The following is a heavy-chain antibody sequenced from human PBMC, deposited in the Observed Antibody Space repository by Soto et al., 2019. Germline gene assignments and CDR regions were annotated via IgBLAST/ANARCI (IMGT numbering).Heavy chain of an antibody. J-gene: IGHJ4*02. V-gene: IGHV3-53*01. CDR3: GTQPGGGGY. Sequence: EVQLVESGGGLIQPGGSLRLSCAVSGFTVSNNYMSWVRQAPGKGLEGVSVIYSGGYTAYGDSVKGRFTISRDNSKNTLYLQKNSPGPAGLAVFYRGTQPGGGGYWGQGTLVTVSS. D-gene: IGHD3-10*01. CDR2: IYSGGYT. CDR1: GFTVSNNY.